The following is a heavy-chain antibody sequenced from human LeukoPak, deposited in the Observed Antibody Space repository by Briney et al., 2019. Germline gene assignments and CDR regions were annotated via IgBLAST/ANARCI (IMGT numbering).Heavy chain of an antibody. Sequence: GGSLRLSCAASGFTFSSYWMTWVRQAPGKGLEWVASIKQDGSDKYYVDSVKGRFTISRDNAKNSVYLQMNSLGVEDTAVFYCARDSGTGWNYWGQGTLVTVSS. V-gene: IGHV3-7*01. D-gene: IGHD3/OR15-3a*01. CDR2: IKQDGSDK. CDR1: GFTFSSYW. CDR3: ARDSGTGWNY. J-gene: IGHJ4*02.